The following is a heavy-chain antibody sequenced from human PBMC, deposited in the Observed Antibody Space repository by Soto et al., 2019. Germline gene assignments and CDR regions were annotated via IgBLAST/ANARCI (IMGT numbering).Heavy chain of an antibody. CDR2: ISSSSSYI. J-gene: IGHJ3*02. D-gene: IGHD3-9*01. CDR1: GFTFSSYS. CDR3: ASGLNLIYYDILWGAFDI. V-gene: IGHV3-21*01. Sequence: GGSLRLSCAASGFTFSSYSMNWVRQAPGKGLEWVSSISSSSSYIYYADSVKGRFTISRDNAKNSLYLQMNSLRAEDTAVYYCASGLNLIYYDILWGAFDIWGQGTMVTVSS.